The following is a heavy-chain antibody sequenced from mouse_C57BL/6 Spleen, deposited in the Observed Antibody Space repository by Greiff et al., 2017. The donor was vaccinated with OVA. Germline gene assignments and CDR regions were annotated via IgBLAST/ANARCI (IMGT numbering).Heavy chain of an antibody. V-gene: IGHV5-17*01. CDR2: ISSGSSTI. J-gene: IGHJ2*01. D-gene: IGHD2-3*01. Sequence: EVKLMESGGGLVKPGGSLKLSCAASGFTFSDYGMHWVRQAPEKGLEWVAYISSGSSTIYYADTVKGRFTISRDNAKNTLFLQMTSLRSEDTAMYYCARTGYSYYFDDWGQGTTLTVSS. CDR1: GFTFSDYG. CDR3: ARTGYSYYFDD.